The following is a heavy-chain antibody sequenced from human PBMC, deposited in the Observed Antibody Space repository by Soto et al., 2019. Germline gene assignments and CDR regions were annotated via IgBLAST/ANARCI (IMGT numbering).Heavy chain of an antibody. V-gene: IGHV4-59*01. Sequence: QVQLQESGPGLVKPSETLSLTCTVSGGSISSYYWSWIRQPPGKGLEWIGYIDYSGSTNYNPSLKSRVTITVDTSKNQFSLKLSSVTAADTAVYYCARVSARGYDILTGYPLYYGMDVWGQGTTVTVSS. D-gene: IGHD3-9*01. J-gene: IGHJ6*02. CDR2: IDYSGST. CDR3: ARVSARGYDILTGYPLYYGMDV. CDR1: GGSISSYY.